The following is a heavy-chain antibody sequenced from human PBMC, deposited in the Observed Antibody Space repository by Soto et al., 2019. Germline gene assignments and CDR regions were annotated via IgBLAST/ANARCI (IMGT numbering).Heavy chain of an antibody. V-gene: IGHV4-30-2*01. CDR3: ARGRLSSTSCCFFDY. D-gene: IGHD2-2*01. CDR2: IYHSGST. J-gene: IGHJ4*02. Sequence: SETLSLTCAVSGGSISSGGYSWSWIRQPPGKGLEWIGYIYHSGSTYYNPSLKSRVTISVDRSKNQFSLKLSSVTAADTAVYYCARGRLSSTSCCFFDYWGQGTLVTVSS. CDR1: GGSISSGGYS.